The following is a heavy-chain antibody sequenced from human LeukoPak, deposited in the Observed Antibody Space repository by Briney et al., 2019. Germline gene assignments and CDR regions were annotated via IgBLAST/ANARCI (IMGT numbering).Heavy chain of an antibody. CDR2: MNPNSGNT. CDR1: GYTFTSYD. D-gene: IGHD3-16*01. V-gene: IGHV1-8*01. Sequence: ASVKVSCKASGYTFTSYDINWVRQATGQGLEWMGWMNPNSGNTGYAQKFQGRVTMTRNTSISTAYMELSSLRSEDTAVYYCARETWGFYYMDVWGKGTTVTVSS. J-gene: IGHJ6*03. CDR3: ARETWGFYYMDV.